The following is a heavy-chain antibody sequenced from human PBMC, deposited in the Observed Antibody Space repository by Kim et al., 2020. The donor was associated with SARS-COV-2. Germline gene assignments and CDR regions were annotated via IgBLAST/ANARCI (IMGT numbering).Heavy chain of an antibody. D-gene: IGHD2-15*01. CDR1: GGSFSGYY. Sequence: SETLSLTCAVYGGSFSGYYWSWIRQPPGKGLEWIGEINHSGSTNYNPSLKSRVTISVDTSKNQFSLKLSSVTAADTAVYYCARGRVMARIVVVVAATLKYYFDYWGQGTLVTVSS. CDR3: ARGRVMARIVVVVAATLKYYFDY. V-gene: IGHV4-34*01. J-gene: IGHJ4*02. CDR2: INHSGST.